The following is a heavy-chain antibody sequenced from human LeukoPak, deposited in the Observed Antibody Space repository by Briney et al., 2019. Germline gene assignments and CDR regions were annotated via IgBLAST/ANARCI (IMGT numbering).Heavy chain of an antibody. Sequence: GGSLRLSCAASGFTFSSYWMHWVRQAPGKGLVWVSRINSDGSSTSYVDSVKGRFTISRDNAKNTVYLQMNSLRAEDTAVYYCARSLESSGYQDYWGQGTLVTVSS. CDR1: GFTFSSYW. CDR3: ARSLESSGYQDY. D-gene: IGHD3-22*01. CDR2: INSDGSST. J-gene: IGHJ4*02. V-gene: IGHV3-74*01.